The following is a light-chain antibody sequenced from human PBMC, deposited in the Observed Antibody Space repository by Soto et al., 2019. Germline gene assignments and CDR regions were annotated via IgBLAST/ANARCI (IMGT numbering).Light chain of an antibody. Sequence: QSALTQPASVSGSPGQSITISCTGTSSDIGADDFVSWYQHHPDKTPKLIIFEVTYRPTGISHRFSASKSGNTASLTISGLEAEDEAFYYCSSYRKTTFPHAVFGGGTKLTVL. CDR2: EVT. V-gene: IGLV2-14*01. CDR1: SSDIGADDF. J-gene: IGLJ2*01. CDR3: SSYRKTTFPHAV.